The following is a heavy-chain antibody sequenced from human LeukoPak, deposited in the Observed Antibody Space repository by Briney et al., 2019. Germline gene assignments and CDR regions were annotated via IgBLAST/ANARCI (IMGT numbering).Heavy chain of an antibody. CDR3: ARAEGYDFWSGPND. D-gene: IGHD3-3*01. CDR1: GFTFSTSA. J-gene: IGHJ4*02. CDR2: ISSSSSYI. V-gene: IGHV3-21*01. Sequence: GGSLRLSCAASGFTFSTSAMSWIRQAPGKGLEWVSSISSSSSYIYYADSVKGRFTISRDNAKNSLYLQMNSLRAEDTAVYYCARAEGYDFWSGPNDWGQGTLVTVSS.